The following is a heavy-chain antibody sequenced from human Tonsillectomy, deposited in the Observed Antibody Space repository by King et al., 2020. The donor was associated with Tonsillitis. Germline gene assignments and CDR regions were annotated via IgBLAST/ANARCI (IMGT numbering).Heavy chain of an antibody. CDR1: GGTFSSYA. CDR3: PRGREYSNSPSQPPDF. CDR2: IIPIFGTA. D-gene: IGHD6-13*01. Sequence: QLVQSGAEVKKPGSSVKVSCKASGGTFSSYAISWVRQAPRQGLEWMGGIIPIFGTANYAQKFQGRVTSTADESTSTAYMELSSVRSEDTAVYYCPRGREYSNSPSQPPDFWGQGTLVTVSS. J-gene: IGHJ4*02. V-gene: IGHV1-69*01.